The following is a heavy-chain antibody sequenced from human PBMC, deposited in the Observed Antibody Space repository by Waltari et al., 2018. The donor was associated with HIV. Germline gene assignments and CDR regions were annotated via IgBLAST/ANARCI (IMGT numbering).Heavy chain of an antibody. CDR2: INPNSGGT. CDR1: GYTFTGYY. V-gene: IGHV1-2*06. Sequence: QVQLVQSGAEVKKPGASVKVSCKASGYTFTGYYMHWVRQAPGQGLEWMGRINPNSGGTNYAQKFQGRVTMTRDTSISTAYMELSRLRSDDTAVYYCARPFYCGGDCNGAFDIWGQGTMVTVSS. J-gene: IGHJ3*02. CDR3: ARPFYCGGDCNGAFDI. D-gene: IGHD2-21*02.